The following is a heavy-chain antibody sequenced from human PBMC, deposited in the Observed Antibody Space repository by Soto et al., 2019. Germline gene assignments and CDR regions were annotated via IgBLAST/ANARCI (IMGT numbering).Heavy chain of an antibody. V-gene: IGHV1-18*01. J-gene: IGHJ5*02. CDR2: ISAYNGNT. CDR3: ARDQRSGRINWFDP. D-gene: IGHD3-3*01. CDR1: GYTFTSCA. Sequence: ASVKVSCKASGYTFTSCAVHWVRQAPGQGPEWMGWISAYNGNTNYAQKLQGRVTITTDTPTSTGYMELRSLRSDDTAVYYCARDQRSGRINWFDPWGQGTLVTVSS.